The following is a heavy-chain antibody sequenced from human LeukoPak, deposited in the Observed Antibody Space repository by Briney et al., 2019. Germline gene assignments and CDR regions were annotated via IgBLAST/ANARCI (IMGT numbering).Heavy chain of an antibody. CDR2: IKSKTDGGTT. CDR1: GFTFSNAW. Sequence: GGSLRLSCAPSGFTFSNAWISWVRQAPGKGLEWVGRIKSKTDGGTTDYAPPVKGRFTISRDASKNPLYLQLNSLTTEDTAVYYCTTDFTPPYYDFWSGFDYWGQGTLVTVSS. V-gene: IGHV3-15*01. D-gene: IGHD3-3*01. CDR3: TTDFTPPYYDFWSGFDY. J-gene: IGHJ4*02.